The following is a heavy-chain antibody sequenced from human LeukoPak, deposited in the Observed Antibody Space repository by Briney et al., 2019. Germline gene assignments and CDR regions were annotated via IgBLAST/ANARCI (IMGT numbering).Heavy chain of an antibody. CDR1: GFTFSTYW. CDR3: ARGHPDSSSSYFDY. V-gene: IGHV3-7*01. D-gene: IGHD6-6*01. J-gene: IGHJ4*02. CDR2: IKQDGSEK. Sequence: GGSLRLSCAASGFTFSTYWMSWVRQAPGKGLEWVANIKQDGSEKYYVDSVKGRFTISRDNAKNSLYLQMNSLRAEDTAVYYCARGHPDSSSSYFDYWGQGTLVTVSS.